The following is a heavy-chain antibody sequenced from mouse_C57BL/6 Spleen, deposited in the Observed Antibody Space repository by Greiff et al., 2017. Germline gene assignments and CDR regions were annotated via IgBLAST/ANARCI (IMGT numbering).Heavy chain of an antibody. D-gene: IGHD1-1*01. CDR2: IWSGGST. CDR1: GFSLTSYG. J-gene: IGHJ1*03. V-gene: IGHV2-4*01. CDR3: AKNSNYYGSSDWYFGG. Sequence: VQLQESGPGLVQPSQSLSITCTVSGFSLTSYGVHWVRQPPGKGLEWLGVIWSGGSTDYDAAFISRLSISKDNSKSQVFFKMNSLQADDTAIYYCAKNSNYYGSSDWYFGGWGTGTTVTVST.